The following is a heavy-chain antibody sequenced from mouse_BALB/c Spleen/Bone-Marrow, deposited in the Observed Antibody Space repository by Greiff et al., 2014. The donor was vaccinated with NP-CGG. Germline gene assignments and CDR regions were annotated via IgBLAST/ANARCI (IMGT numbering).Heavy chain of an antibody. CDR1: GFTFTDYV. J-gene: IGHJ4*01. CDR2: IYPGSGDT. CDR3: ARSRVPYFALDY. Sequence: QVQLQQSGPGLVKPGASVKMSCTASGFTFTDYVINWVKQRTGQGLEWIGEIYPGSGDTYYNEKFKAKATLTADKSSNTVHMQLSSLTSEDSVVYFCARSRVPYFALDYWGQGTSVTVSS. V-gene: IGHV1-81*01.